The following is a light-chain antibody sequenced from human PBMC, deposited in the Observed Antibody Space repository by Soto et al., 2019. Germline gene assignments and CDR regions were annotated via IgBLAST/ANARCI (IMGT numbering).Light chain of an antibody. V-gene: IGKV3-15*01. CDR3: QQYSHWPPLT. J-gene: IGKJ4*01. CDR2: VAS. CDR1: QSVSNN. Sequence: EIVMTQSPATLSVSPGERATLSCRASQSVSNNLAWYQLKPGQAPRLLIYVASTRATGIPARFSGSGSGTEFTLTISSLQSEDFAVYYCQQYSHWPPLTFGGGTKVEI.